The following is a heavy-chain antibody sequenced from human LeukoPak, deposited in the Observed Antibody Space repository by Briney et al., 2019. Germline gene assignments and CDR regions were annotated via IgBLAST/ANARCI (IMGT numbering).Heavy chain of an antibody. CDR1: GFTFSSYG. D-gene: IGHD2-15*01. CDR2: VPYDGSTK. V-gene: IGHV3-33*01. CDR3: ARDECSGGSCYSSGFDAFDI. J-gene: IGHJ3*02. Sequence: GGSLRLPCAASGFTFSSYGMYWVRQAPGKGLEWVAVVPYDGSTKYYAGSVKGRFTISRGSSKNTLYLEMNSLRAEDTAVYYCARDECSGGSCYSSGFDAFDIWGQGTMVSVSS.